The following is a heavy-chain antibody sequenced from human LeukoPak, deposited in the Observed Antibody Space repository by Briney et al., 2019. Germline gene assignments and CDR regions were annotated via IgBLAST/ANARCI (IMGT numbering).Heavy chain of an antibody. CDR2: IYYSGST. V-gene: IGHV4-39*07. CDR3: ARDTQLGIDY. J-gene: IGHJ4*02. CDR1: GGSISSNSYS. Sequence: SSETLSLTCTVSGGSISSNSYSWGWIRQPPGKGLEWIGSIYYSGSTNYNPSLKSRVTISVDTSKNQFSLKLSSVTAADTAVYYCARDTQLGIDYWGQGTLVTVSS. D-gene: IGHD6-13*01.